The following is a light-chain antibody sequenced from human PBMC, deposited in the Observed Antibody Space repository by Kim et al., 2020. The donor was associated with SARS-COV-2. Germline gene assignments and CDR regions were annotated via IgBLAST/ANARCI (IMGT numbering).Light chain of an antibody. CDR2: GKN. CDR1: SLRSYD. CDR3: NSRDSSGNHLV. J-gene: IGLJ2*01. Sequence: ALGQTVRITCQGDSLRSYDASWYQQKPGQAPVLVIYGKNNRPSGISDRFSGSSSGNTASLTITGAQAEDEADYYCNSRDSSGNHLVFGGGTQLTVL. V-gene: IGLV3-19*01.